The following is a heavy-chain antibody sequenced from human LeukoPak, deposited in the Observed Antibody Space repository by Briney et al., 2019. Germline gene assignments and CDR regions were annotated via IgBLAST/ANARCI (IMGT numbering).Heavy chain of an antibody. Sequence: SETLSLTCAVYGGSFSGYYWSWIRQPPGKGLEWIGEIIHSGSTNYNPSLKSRVTISVDTSKNQFSLKLRSVTAADTAVYYCARVSFGALDSSGWYVGANWFDPWGQGTLVTVSS. D-gene: IGHD6-19*01. V-gene: IGHV4-34*12. CDR2: IIHSGST. CDR3: ARVSFGALDSSGWYVGANWFDP. J-gene: IGHJ5*02. CDR1: GGSFSGYY.